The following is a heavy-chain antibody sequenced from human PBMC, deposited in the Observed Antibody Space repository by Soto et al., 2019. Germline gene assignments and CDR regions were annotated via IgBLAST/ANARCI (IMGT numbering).Heavy chain of an antibody. CDR3: ARPSVTYYYDSSGYEHAFDI. CDR2: ISYDGSNK. Sequence: PGGSLRLSCADSGFTFSSYGMHWVRQAPGKGLEWVAVISYDGSNKYYADSVTGRFTISRDNSKNTLNLQMNSRRAEDTAVYYCARPSVTYYYDSSGYEHAFDIWGQGTMVTVSS. CDR1: GFTFSSYG. D-gene: IGHD3-22*01. J-gene: IGHJ3*02. V-gene: IGHV3-30*03.